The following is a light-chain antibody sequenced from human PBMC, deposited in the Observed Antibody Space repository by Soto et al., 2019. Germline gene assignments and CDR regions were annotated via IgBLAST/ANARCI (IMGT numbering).Light chain of an antibody. V-gene: IGLV2-11*01. CDR2: DVN. J-gene: IGLJ1*01. CDR3: CSYAGSYTLV. CDR1: SSDVGGYNY. Sequence: QSVLTQPRSVSGSPGQSVTISCTGTSSDVGGYNYVSWYQQHPGKAPKLMIYDVNKRPSGVPDRFSDSKSGNTASLTISGLQAEDEADYYCCSYAGSYTLVFGTGTKVTVL.